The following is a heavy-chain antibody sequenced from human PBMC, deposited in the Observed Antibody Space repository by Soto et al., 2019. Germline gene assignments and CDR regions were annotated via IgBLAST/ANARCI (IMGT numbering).Heavy chain of an antibody. CDR1: GGSISSGGSY. CDR3: VRYCSTTKCPFDY. Sequence: PSETLSLTSTVSGGSISSGGSYWGWIRHPPGKGLEWIGYIYYSGNTYFNPSLKSRVTLSVDTSKTQFSLNLSSVTAADTAVYYCVRYCSTTKCPFDYWGQGTLVTVSS. CDR2: IYYSGNT. D-gene: IGHD2-2*01. V-gene: IGHV4-30-4*01. J-gene: IGHJ4*02.